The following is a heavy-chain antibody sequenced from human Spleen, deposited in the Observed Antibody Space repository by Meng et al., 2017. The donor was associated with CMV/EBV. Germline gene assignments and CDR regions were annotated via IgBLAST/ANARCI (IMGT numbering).Heavy chain of an antibody. CDR2: IKQDGSEK. CDR3: ARDSRGSGWYDGGMDV. CDR1: GFTFSSYW. J-gene: IGHJ6*02. Sequence: LSLTCAASGFTFSSYWMSWVRQAPGKGLEWVANIKQDGSEKYYVDSVKGRFTISRDNAKNSLYLQMNSLRAEDTAVYYCARDSRGSGWYDGGMDVWGQGTTVTVSS. D-gene: IGHD6-19*01. V-gene: IGHV3-7*01.